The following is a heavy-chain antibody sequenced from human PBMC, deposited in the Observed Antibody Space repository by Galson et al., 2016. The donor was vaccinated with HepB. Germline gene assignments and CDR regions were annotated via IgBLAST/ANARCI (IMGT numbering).Heavy chain of an antibody. CDR2: ISYSGLT. J-gene: IGHJ5*02. Sequence: SETLSLTCIVSGASITNDRFFCGWLRQPPGKGLEWIGSISYSGLTNYNPSLQGRVTISVETSKDHFSLEINSVIDADTAVYFCARLTWEVLGWFDTWGQGTLVTVSS. V-gene: IGHV4-39*02. CDR1: GASITNDRFF. CDR3: ARLTWEVLGWFDT. D-gene: IGHD1-26*01.